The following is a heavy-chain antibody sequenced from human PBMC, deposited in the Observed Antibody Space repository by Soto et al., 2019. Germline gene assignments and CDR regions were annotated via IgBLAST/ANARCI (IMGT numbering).Heavy chain of an antibody. D-gene: IGHD2-2*01. J-gene: IGHJ5*02. Sequence: SETLSLTCTVSGGSISSGGYYWSWIRQHPGKGLEWIGYIYYSGSTYYNPSLKSRVTISVDTSKNQFSLKLSSVTAADTAVYYCARDHSVDSYCSSTSCYVSGSSTNWFDPWGQGTLVTVSS. V-gene: IGHV4-31*03. CDR3: ARDHSVDSYCSSTSCYVSGSSTNWFDP. CDR1: GGSISSGGYY. CDR2: IYYSGST.